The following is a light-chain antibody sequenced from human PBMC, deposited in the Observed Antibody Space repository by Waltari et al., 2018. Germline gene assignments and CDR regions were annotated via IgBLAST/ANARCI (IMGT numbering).Light chain of an antibody. CDR2: EDI. V-gene: IGLV3-10*01. CDR3: YSTDSSGNERV. Sequence: SYELTQPPSVSVSPGETARITCSGAALPKKYDFWYQQRAGQATVLVIYEDIKRPAGIPKRFSGSSSGTMATLTISGAQVEDEGDYYCYSTDSSGNERVFGGGTKLTVL. J-gene: IGLJ3*02. CDR1: ALPKKY.